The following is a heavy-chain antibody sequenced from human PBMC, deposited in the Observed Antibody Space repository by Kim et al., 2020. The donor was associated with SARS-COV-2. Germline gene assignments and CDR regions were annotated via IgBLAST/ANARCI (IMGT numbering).Heavy chain of an antibody. CDR2: INHSGST. J-gene: IGHJ5*02. CDR1: GGSFSGYY. Sequence: SETLSLTCAVYGGSFSGYYWSWIRQPPGKGLEWIGEINHSGSTNYNPSLKSRVTISVDTSKNQFSLKLSSVTAADTAVYYCARGGGYSSSWYESSYNWFDPWGQGTLVTVSS. V-gene: IGHV4-34*01. CDR3: ARGGGYSSSWYESSYNWFDP. D-gene: IGHD6-13*01.